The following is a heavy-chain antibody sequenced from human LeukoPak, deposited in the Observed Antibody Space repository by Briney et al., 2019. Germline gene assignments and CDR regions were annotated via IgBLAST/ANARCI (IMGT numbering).Heavy chain of an antibody. CDR3: ARADYDFWSGHEDIGVYGMDV. Sequence: GSSVKVSCKASGGTFSSYAISWVRQAPGQGLEWMEGIIPIFGTANYAQKFQGRVTITADESTSTAYMELSSLRSEDTAVYYCARADYDFWSGHEDIGVYGMDVWGQGTTVTVSS. D-gene: IGHD3-3*01. CDR1: GGTFSSYA. V-gene: IGHV1-69*01. CDR2: IIPIFGTA. J-gene: IGHJ6*02.